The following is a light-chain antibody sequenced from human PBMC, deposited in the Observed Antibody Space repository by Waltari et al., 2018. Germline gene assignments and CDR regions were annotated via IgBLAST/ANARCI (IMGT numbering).Light chain of an antibody. Sequence: QSALTQPASVSGSPGQSITISCPGTSSDVGGYNYVSWYQQHPGKAPKLMIYDVSNRPSGVSNRVSGSKSGNTASLTISGLQAEDEADYYCSSYISSSTLELFGGGTSLTVL. V-gene: IGLV2-14*03. CDR1: SSDVGGYNY. CDR2: DVS. J-gene: IGLJ2*01. CDR3: SSYISSSTLEL.